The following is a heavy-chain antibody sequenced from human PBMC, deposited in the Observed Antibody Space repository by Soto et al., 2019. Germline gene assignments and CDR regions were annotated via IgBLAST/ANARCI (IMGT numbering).Heavy chain of an antibody. D-gene: IGHD3-22*01. CDR3: ARERQIYYDSSGYYPLMYYFDY. J-gene: IGHJ4*02. Sequence: PSETLSLTCTVSGGSISSYYWSWIRQPPGKGLEWIGYIYYSGSTNYNPSLKSRVTISVDTSKNQFSLKLSSVTAADTAVYYCARERQIYYDSSGYYPLMYYFDYWGQGTLVTVSS. CDR1: GGSISSYY. CDR2: IYYSGST. V-gene: IGHV4-59*01.